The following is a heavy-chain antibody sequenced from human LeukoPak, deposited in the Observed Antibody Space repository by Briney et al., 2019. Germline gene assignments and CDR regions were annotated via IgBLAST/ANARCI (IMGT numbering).Heavy chain of an antibody. CDR2: IRSNGGST. J-gene: IGHJ4*02. V-gene: IGHV3-64*01. CDR3: ARDGQQLAFDY. CDR1: GFTFSSYA. D-gene: IGHD6-13*01. Sequence: GGSLRLSCAASGFTFSSYAMHWVRQAPGKGLEYVSAIRSNGGSTYYANSVKGRFTISRDNSKNTLYLQMGSLRAEDMAVYYCARDGQQLAFDYWGQGTLVTVSS.